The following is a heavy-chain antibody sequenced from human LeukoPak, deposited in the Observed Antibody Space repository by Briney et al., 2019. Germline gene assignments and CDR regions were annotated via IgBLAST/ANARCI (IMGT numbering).Heavy chain of an antibody. CDR1: GGSLSSSSYY. CDR3: ARMITFGGVIDY. CDR2: IYYSGST. J-gene: IGHJ4*02. D-gene: IGHD3-16*02. V-gene: IGHV4-39*07. Sequence: SETLSLTCTVSGGSLSSSSYYWGWIRQPPGKGLEWIGSIYYSGSTYYNPSLKSRVTISVDTSKNQFSLKLSSVTAADTAVYYCARMITFGGVIDYWGQGTLVTVSS.